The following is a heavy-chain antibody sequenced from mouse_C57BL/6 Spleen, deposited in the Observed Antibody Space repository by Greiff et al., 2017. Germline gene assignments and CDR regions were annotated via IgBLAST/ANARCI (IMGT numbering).Heavy chain of an antibody. J-gene: IGHJ3*01. CDR1: GYTFTSYW. CDR2: IDPSDSET. V-gene: IGHV1-52*01. CDR3: ARKESSGPWLAY. Sequence: VQLQQPGAELVRPGSSVKLSCKASGYTFTSYWMHWVKQRPIQGLEWIGNIDPSDSETHYNQKFKDKATLTVDKSSSTAYMQLSSLTAEDSAVYYCARKESSGPWLAYWGQGTLVTVSA. D-gene: IGHD3-2*02.